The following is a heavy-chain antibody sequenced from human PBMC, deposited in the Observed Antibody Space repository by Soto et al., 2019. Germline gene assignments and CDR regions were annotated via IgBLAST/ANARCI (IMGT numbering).Heavy chain of an antibody. CDR3: AKDGPSTVTTDEYYYYGMDV. Sequence: PGGSLRLSCAASGFTFSSYGMHWVRQAPGKGLEWVAVISYDGSNKYYADSVKGRFTISRDNSKNTLYLQMNSLRAEDTAVYYCAKDGPSTVTTDEYYYYGMDVWGQGTTVTASS. J-gene: IGHJ6*02. CDR2: ISYDGSNK. V-gene: IGHV3-30*18. D-gene: IGHD4-17*01. CDR1: GFTFSSYG.